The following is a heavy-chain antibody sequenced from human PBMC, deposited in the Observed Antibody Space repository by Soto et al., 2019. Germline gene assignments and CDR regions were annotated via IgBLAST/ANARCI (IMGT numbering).Heavy chain of an antibody. D-gene: IGHD3-3*01. V-gene: IGHV3-21*01. Sequence: PGGSLRLSCAASGFTFSSYSMNWVRQAPGKGLEWVSSISSSSSYIYYADSVKGRFTISRDNAKNSLYLQMNSLRAEDTAVYYCARIPETMYYDFWSGYYPILSCYYMDVWGKGTTVTVSS. CDR1: GFTFSSYS. CDR3: ARIPETMYYDFWSGYYPILSCYYMDV. CDR2: ISSSSSYI. J-gene: IGHJ6*03.